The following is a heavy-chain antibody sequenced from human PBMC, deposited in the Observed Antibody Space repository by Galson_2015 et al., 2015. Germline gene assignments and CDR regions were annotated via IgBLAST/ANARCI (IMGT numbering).Heavy chain of an antibody. V-gene: IGHV1-2*06. CDR2: INPNSGGT. Sequence: SVKVSCKASGYTFTGYYMHWVRQAPGQGLEWMGRINPNSGGTNYAQKFQGRVTMTRDTSISTAYMELSRLRSDDTAVYYCARDDSSSHPFDYWGQGTLVTVSS. CDR1: GYTFTGYY. CDR3: ARDDSSSHPFDY. J-gene: IGHJ4*02. D-gene: IGHD6-6*01.